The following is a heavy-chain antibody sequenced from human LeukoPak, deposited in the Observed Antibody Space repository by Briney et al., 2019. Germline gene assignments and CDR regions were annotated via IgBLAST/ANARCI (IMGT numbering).Heavy chain of an antibody. D-gene: IGHD3-22*01. CDR3: ASAPSEIGGYYPEYFRH. CDR2: IKSDGST. Sequence: TGGTLRLSCAASGVTFSSYWMHWVRQAAGKGLVWVSRIKSDGSTNYTDSVKGRFTISRDNAKNTVSLQMNSLRAEDTGVYYCASAPSEIGGYYPEYFRHWGQGTLVTVSS. J-gene: IGHJ1*01. V-gene: IGHV3-74*01. CDR1: GVTFSSYW.